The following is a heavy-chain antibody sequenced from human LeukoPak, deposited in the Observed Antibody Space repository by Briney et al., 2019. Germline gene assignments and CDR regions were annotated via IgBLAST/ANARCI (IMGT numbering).Heavy chain of an antibody. CDR3: ARTSSSYYRG. Sequence: GASVKVSCKASGGSVSRYPIRWVRQAPGQGLEWVGWISTYNGNTNYAQKVQGRVTMTRDTSTNTVYLELRSLRSDDTAVDYCARTSSSYYRGWGPGTLVTVSS. D-gene: IGHD3-22*01. CDR1: GGSVSRYP. V-gene: IGHV1-18*01. CDR2: ISTYNGNT. J-gene: IGHJ4*02.